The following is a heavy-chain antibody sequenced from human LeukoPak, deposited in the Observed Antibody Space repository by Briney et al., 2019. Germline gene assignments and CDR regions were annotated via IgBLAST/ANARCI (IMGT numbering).Heavy chain of an antibody. V-gene: IGHV3-48*03. CDR3: ARAPTKFRRDWFDP. D-gene: IGHD3-9*01. CDR2: ISSSGSTV. J-gene: IGHJ5*02. CDR1: EFTFSSYE. Sequence: GGSLRLSCAASEFTFSSYEMNWIRQAPGKGLEWVSYISSSGSTVYYADSVKGRFAISRDNAKNSLYLQMNNLRVEDTAVYYCARAPTKFRRDWFDPWGQGTLVTVSS.